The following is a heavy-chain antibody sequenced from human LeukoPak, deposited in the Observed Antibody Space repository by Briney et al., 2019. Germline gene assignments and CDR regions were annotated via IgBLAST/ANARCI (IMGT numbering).Heavy chain of an antibody. Sequence: GGSLRLSCAASGFTFSSYAMSWVRLASGKGLERVSAISYSGYSTYYADSVKGRFTISRDNSKNTLYLQMNSLRAEDTAVYYCAKSRSDSAYYHFDLWGQGALVTVSS. CDR3: AKSRSDSAYYHFDL. J-gene: IGHJ4*02. CDR1: GFTFSSYA. V-gene: IGHV3-23*01. CDR2: ISYSGYST. D-gene: IGHD3-22*01.